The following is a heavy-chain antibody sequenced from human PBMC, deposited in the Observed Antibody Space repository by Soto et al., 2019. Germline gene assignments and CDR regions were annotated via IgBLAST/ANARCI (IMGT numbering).Heavy chain of an antibody. Sequence: QVQLVQSGAVVSTPGSSVKVSCKASGGTFINSAITWVRQAPRQGLEWVGMIIPLFGSTNSAPKFRGRVTFTADTSTSTSFMELTRLTSNAAAVYYCATSSRLVRQYSAGTDYWGQGTLVTVSS. CDR2: IIPLFGST. V-gene: IGHV1-69*06. D-gene: IGHD5-12*01. J-gene: IGHJ4*02. CDR3: ATSSRLVRQYSAGTDY. CDR1: GGTFINSA.